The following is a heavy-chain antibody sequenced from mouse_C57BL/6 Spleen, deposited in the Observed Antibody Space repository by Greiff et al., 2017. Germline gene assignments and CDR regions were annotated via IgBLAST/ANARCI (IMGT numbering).Heavy chain of an antibody. CDR3: ARERAYYGSSFYYAMDY. CDR1: GYTFTSYW. Sequence: VQLQQPGAELVKPGASVKMSCKASGYTFTSYWITWVKQRPGQGLEWIGDIYPGSGSTNYNEKFKSKATLTVDTSSSTAYMQLSSLTSEDSAVYYCARERAYYGSSFYYAMDYWGQGTSVTVSS. D-gene: IGHD1-1*01. V-gene: IGHV1-55*01. J-gene: IGHJ4*01. CDR2: IYPGSGST.